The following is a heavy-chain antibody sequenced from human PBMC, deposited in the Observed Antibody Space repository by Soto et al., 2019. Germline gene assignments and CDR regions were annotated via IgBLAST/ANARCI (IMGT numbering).Heavy chain of an antibody. CDR3: ARDGGYCISTSCPRPFDY. J-gene: IGHJ4*02. V-gene: IGHV3-66*01. CDR1: GFSVSTNY. Sequence: PGGSLRLSCAASGFSVSTNYMSWVRQAPGKGLEWVSVIYSGGSTYYADSVKGRFIISRDNSKNTLYLQMNSLRAEDTAVYYCARDGGYCISTSCPRPFDYWGQGTLVTVS. CDR2: IYSGGST. D-gene: IGHD2-2*01.